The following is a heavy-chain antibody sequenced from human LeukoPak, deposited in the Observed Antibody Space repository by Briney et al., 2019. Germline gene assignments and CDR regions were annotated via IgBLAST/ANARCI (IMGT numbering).Heavy chain of an antibody. CDR1: GDSVSSDSVA. V-gene: IGHV6-1*01. CDR3: ARQASRRFDP. Sequence: SQTLSLTCAISGDSVSSDSVAWNWFRQSPSRGLEWLGRTYYTSKWNNDYAESVQSRIAVNPDTSKNQFSLYLNSVTLEDTAVYYCARQASRRFDPWGQGTLVTVSS. CDR2: TYYTSKWNN. J-gene: IGHJ5*02.